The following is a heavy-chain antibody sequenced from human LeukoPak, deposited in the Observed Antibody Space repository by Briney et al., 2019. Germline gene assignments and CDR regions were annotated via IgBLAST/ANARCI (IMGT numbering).Heavy chain of an antibody. CDR2: INHSGST. D-gene: IGHD3-16*01. CDR3: ARFGDLSLSYFDY. V-gene: IGHV4-34*01. CDR1: GGSSRVSK. J-gene: IGHJ4*02. Sequence: SETLSLTSALYGGSSRVSKWCRSRQPPGKGLEWIGEINHSGSTNYNTSLTSRVTMSVDTSKNQFSLKLSSVTAADTAVYFCARFGDLSLSYFDYWGRGTLVTVSS.